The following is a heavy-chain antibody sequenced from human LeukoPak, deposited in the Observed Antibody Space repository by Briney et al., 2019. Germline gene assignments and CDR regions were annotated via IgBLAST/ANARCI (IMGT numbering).Heavy chain of an antibody. D-gene: IGHD2-2*01. Sequence: PSETLSLTCTVSGGFISSSSYYWGWIRQPPGKGLEWIGGIYYSGSTYYNPSLKSRVTISVDTSKNQFSLKLSSVTAADTAVYYCARQLGYCSSTSCYADKVDYWGQGTLVTVSS. CDR1: GGFISSSSYY. CDR3: ARQLGYCSSTSCYADKVDY. V-gene: IGHV4-39*01. CDR2: IYYSGST. J-gene: IGHJ4*02.